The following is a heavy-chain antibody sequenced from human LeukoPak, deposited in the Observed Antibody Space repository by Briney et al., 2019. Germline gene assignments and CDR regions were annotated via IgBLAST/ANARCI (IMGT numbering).Heavy chain of an antibody. Sequence: SETLSLTCTVSGGSIRNFYWSWIRQTPGKGLEWIGYVYNSGTNYNPSLKSRVTISMDTSKNQFSLNLNSVTAADTAVYYCARDYGGEFGCWGQGTLVTVSS. CDR3: ARDYGGEFGC. D-gene: IGHD4-23*01. V-gene: IGHV4-59*01. CDR2: VYNSGT. J-gene: IGHJ4*02. CDR1: GGSIRNFY.